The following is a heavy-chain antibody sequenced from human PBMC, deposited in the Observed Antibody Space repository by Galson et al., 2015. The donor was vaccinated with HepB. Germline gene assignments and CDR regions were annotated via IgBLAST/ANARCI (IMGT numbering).Heavy chain of an antibody. Sequence: ETLSLTCAVSGGSISSSNWWSWVRQPPGKGLEWIGEIYHSGSTNYNPSLKSRVTISVDKSKNQFSLKLSSVTAADTAVYYCAREAAMDTYYFDYWGQGTLVTVSS. V-gene: IGHV4-4*02. CDR3: AREAAMDTYYFDY. J-gene: IGHJ4*02. D-gene: IGHD5-18*01. CDR1: GGSISSSNW. CDR2: IYHSGST.